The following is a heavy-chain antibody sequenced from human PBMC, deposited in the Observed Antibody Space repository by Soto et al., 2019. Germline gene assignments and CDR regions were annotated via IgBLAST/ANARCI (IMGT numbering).Heavy chain of an antibody. Sequence: EVQLLESGGGLVQPGGSLRLCCAASGFTFSSYAMRWVRQAPVKGLEWISAISGSGDSTYYADSVKGRFTISRDNSKNTLYLQMNSLRAEETAVYYCARRGSGSYYDYWGQGTLVTVSS. CDR1: GFTFSSYA. J-gene: IGHJ4*02. CDR2: ISGSGDST. V-gene: IGHV3-23*01. D-gene: IGHD1-26*01. CDR3: ARRGSGSYYDY.